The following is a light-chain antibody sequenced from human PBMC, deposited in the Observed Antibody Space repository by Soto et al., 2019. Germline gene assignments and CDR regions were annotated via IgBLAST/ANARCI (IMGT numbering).Light chain of an antibody. CDR3: QKYNSAPRT. Sequence: DIPMTQSPSSLSASVGDRVTISCRASQDISNYLDWYQQKPGKVPKLLIYAASTLQSGVPSRFSGSGSGTDFTLTISSLQPEDVATYYCQKYNSAPRTFGQGTKVEIK. J-gene: IGKJ1*01. CDR1: QDISNY. V-gene: IGKV1-27*01. CDR2: AAS.